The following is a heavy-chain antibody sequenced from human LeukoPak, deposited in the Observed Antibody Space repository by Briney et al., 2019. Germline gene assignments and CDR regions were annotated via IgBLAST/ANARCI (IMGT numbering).Heavy chain of an antibody. J-gene: IGHJ5*02. CDR2: IYYRGATYDSGST. CDR3: AGGSGSYQP. Sequence: SETLSLTCTVSGGSISSGDFYWSWIRQPPGTGLEWIGYIYYRGATYDSGSTYYNPSLKSRVTISIDTSKNQFSLKLSSVTAADTAVYYCAGGSGSYQPWGQGTLVTVSS. CDR1: GGSISSGDFY. V-gene: IGHV4-61*08. D-gene: IGHD3-10*01.